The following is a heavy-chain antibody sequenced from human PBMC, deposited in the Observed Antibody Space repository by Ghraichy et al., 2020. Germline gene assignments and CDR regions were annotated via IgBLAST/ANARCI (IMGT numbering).Heavy chain of an antibody. D-gene: IGHD1/OR15-1a*01. CDR1: GGSISSSSYY. Sequence: TLSLTCTVSGGSISSSSYYWGWIRQPPGKGLEWIGSIYYSGSTYYNPSLKSRVTISVDTSKNQFSLKLSSVTAADTAVYYCARRITGTSYYYYYYYMDVWGKGTTVTVSS. CDR3: ARRITGTSYYYYYYYMDV. V-gene: IGHV4-39*01. CDR2: IYYSGST. J-gene: IGHJ6*03.